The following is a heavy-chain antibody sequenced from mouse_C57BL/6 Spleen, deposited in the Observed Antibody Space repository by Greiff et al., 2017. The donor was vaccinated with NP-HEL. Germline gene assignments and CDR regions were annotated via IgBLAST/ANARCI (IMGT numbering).Heavy chain of an antibody. CDR1: GYTFTSYW. D-gene: IGHD2-4*01. CDR3: AREDYDYDLLDY. CDR2: INPSNGGT. J-gene: IGHJ2*01. Sequence: QVQLQQPGTELVKPGASGYTFTSYWMHWVKQRPGQGLEWIGNINPSNGGTNYNEKFKSKATLTVDKSSSTAYMQLSSLTSEDSAVYYCAREDYDYDLLDYWGQGTTLTVSS. V-gene: IGHV1-53*01.